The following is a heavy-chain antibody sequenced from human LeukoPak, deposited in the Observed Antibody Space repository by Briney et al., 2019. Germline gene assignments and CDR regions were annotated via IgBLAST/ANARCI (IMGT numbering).Heavy chain of an antibody. J-gene: IGHJ4*02. D-gene: IGHD4-17*01. Sequence: GGSLRLSCAASGFTFNKYAMSWVRQAPGKGLEWVSAIIGSGESTYYADSVKGRFTISRDNSKNTLYLQMNNLRAEDTAIYYCARGLNTVTQIMTYWGQGTLVTVSS. CDR2: IIGSGEST. CDR3: ARGLNTVTQIMTY. V-gene: IGHV3-23*01. CDR1: GFTFNKYA.